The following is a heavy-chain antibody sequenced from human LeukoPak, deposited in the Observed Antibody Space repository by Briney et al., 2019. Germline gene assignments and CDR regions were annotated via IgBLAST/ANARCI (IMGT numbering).Heavy chain of an antibody. D-gene: IGHD3-10*01. Sequence: SETLSLTCAVYGGSFSGYYWSWIRQPPGKGLEWIGEINHSGSTNYNPSLKSRVTISVDTSKNQFSLKLSSVTAADTAVYYCARILYAMVRPLGYYYCYYMDVWGKGTTVTVSS. J-gene: IGHJ6*03. CDR2: INHSGST. V-gene: IGHV4-34*01. CDR1: GGSFSGYY. CDR3: ARILYAMVRPLGYYYCYYMDV.